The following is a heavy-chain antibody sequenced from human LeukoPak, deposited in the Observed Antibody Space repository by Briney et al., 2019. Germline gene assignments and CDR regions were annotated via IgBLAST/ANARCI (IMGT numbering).Heavy chain of an antibody. CDR1: GGTFSSYA. Sequence: GASVKVSCKASGGTFSSYAISWVRQAPGQGLEWMGGTIPIFGTANYAQKFQGRVTITADESTSTAYMELSSLRSEDTAVYYCARDRFYCSGDSCYSEYFDYWGQGTLVTVSS. J-gene: IGHJ4*02. CDR2: TIPIFGTA. D-gene: IGHD2-15*01. V-gene: IGHV1-69*13. CDR3: ARDRFYCSGDSCYSEYFDY.